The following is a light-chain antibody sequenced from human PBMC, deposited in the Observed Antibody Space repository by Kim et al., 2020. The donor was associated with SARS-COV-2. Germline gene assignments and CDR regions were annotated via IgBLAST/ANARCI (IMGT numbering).Light chain of an antibody. CDR1: QDISSY. CDR2: AAS. Sequence: IQLTQSPSSLSASVGDRVTIACRASQDISSYLAWYQQKPGTAPKLLIYAASTLQSGVPSRFSGSKSGTDFTLTISSLQPEDFATYYCQQLDSYPYTFGQGTKLEI. CDR3: QQLDSYPYT. J-gene: IGKJ2*01. V-gene: IGKV1-9*01.